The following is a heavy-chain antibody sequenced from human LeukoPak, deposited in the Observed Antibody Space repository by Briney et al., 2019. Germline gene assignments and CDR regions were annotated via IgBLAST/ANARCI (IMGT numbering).Heavy chain of an antibody. V-gene: IGHV3-23*01. Sequence: QPGGSLSLSCAASGLPFSSYALSWVGRPPGKGLEWVSAISGSGGSTYYADSVKGRFTISRDNSKNTLYLQMNSLRAEDTAVYYCAKSSGPIGYWGQGTLVTVSS. CDR1: GLPFSSYA. J-gene: IGHJ4*02. CDR2: ISGSGGST. D-gene: IGHD3-22*01. CDR3: AKSSGPIGY.